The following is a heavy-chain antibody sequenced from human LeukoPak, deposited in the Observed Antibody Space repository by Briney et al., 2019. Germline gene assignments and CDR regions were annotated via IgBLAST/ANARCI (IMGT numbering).Heavy chain of an antibody. V-gene: IGHV1-46*01. D-gene: IGHD3-16*02. J-gene: IGHJ4*02. Sequence: ASVKVSCKTSGCTFTRYYMQWVRQAPGHGLEWMGIINPISGATDYAQKFQGRVTMTRDTSTSTVYMELSSLRSEDTAMYYCARLPYRVGVALDYWGQGTLVTVSP. CDR3: ARLPYRVGVALDY. CDR2: INPISGAT. CDR1: GCTFTRYY.